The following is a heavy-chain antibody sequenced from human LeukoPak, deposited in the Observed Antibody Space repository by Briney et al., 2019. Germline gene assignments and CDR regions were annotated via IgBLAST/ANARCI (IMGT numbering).Heavy chain of an antibody. Sequence: GGSLRLSCAASGITFSYYWMHWVRQAPGKGLVWVSRIDADGSSATYADSVKGRFTISRDNAKNTLYLQMNSLRAEDTAVYYCAREGGYDPFEYWGQGTLAAVSS. D-gene: IGHD5-12*01. V-gene: IGHV3-74*01. CDR1: GITFSYYW. CDR2: IDADGSSA. J-gene: IGHJ4*02. CDR3: AREGGYDPFEY.